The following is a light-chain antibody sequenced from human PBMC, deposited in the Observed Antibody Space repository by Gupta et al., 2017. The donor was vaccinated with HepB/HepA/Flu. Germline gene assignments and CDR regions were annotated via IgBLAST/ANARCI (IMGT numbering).Light chain of an antibody. CDR3: QQYNSYSPRFS. V-gene: IGKV1-5*03. CDR1: QSISSW. CDR2: KAS. Sequence: DIQMTQSPSTLSASVGDRVTITCRASQSISSWLAWYQQKPGKAPKLLIYKASSLESGVPSRFSCSGSGTEFTLTISSLQPDDFATYYCQQYNSYSPRFSFGQGTTLEIK. J-gene: IGKJ2*03.